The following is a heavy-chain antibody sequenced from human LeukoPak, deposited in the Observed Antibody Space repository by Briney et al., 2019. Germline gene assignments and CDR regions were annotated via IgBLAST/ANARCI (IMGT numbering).Heavy chain of an antibody. CDR1: GGSISSYY. J-gene: IGHJ4*02. V-gene: IGHV4-59*01. CDR3: ARTSGYYDYFDY. D-gene: IGHD3-3*01. Sequence: SETLSLTCTVSGGSISSYYWSWIRQPPGKGLEWIGYIYYSGSTNYNPSLKSRVTISVDTSKNQFSLKLSSVTAADTAVYYCARTSGYYDYFDYWGQGTLVAVSS. CDR2: IYYSGST.